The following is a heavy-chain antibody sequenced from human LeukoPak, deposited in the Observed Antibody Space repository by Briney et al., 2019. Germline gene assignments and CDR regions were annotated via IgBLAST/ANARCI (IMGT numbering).Heavy chain of an antibody. CDR2: ISSSSSYI. D-gene: IGHD3-22*01. V-gene: IGHV3-21*01. J-gene: IGHJ4*02. Sequence: PGGSLRLSCAASGFTFSSYSMNWVRQAPGKGLEWVSSISSSSSYIYYADSVKGRFTISRDNAKNSLYLQMNSLRAEDTAVYYCARDGTADYYDSSGAFDYWGQGTLVTVSS. CDR3: ARDGTADYYDSSGAFDY. CDR1: GFTFSSYS.